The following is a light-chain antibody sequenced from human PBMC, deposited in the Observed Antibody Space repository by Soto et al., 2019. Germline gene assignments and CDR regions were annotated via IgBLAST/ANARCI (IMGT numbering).Light chain of an antibody. CDR2: GAS. CDR1: QSVSTY. V-gene: IGKV3-20*01. J-gene: IGKJ1*01. Sequence: EIVLTQSPGTLSLSPGERATLSCRASQSVSTYLAWYQHKPGQSPRLLIYGASNRATGIPDRFSGSGSGTNFTLTISRLEPEDLAMYYCQQYDSSPRPVGQGTKVDIK. CDR3: QQYDSSPRP.